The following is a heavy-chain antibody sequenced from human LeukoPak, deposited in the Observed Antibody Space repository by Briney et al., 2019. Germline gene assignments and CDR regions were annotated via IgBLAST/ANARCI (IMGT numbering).Heavy chain of an antibody. CDR3: VRDGPVLLWFGELEYYFDY. D-gene: IGHD3-10*01. J-gene: IGHJ4*02. Sequence: PSETLSLTCTVSAGSISSYYWSWIRRPAGKGLEWIGRIYTSGSTNYNPSLKSRVTMSVDTSKNQFSLKLSSVTAADTAVYYCVRDGPVLLWFGELEYYFDYWGQGTLVTVSS. CDR2: IYTSGST. CDR1: AGSISSYY. V-gene: IGHV4-4*07.